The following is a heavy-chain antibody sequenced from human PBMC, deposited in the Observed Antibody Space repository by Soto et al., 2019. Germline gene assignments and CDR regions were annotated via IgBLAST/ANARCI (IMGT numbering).Heavy chain of an antibody. Sequence: VTVSCTASVGTFSSYAISWVRQAPGQGLEWMGWISAYNGNTNYAQKLQGRVTMTTDTSTSTAYMELRSLRSDDTAVYYCARGPDARRYSSSWDPNRYYCGMDGWGQGTTVTVAS. V-gene: IGHV1-18*01. CDR2: ISAYNGNT. CDR3: ARGPDARRYSSSWDPNRYYCGMDG. J-gene: IGHJ6*02. D-gene: IGHD6-13*01. CDR1: VGTFSSYA.